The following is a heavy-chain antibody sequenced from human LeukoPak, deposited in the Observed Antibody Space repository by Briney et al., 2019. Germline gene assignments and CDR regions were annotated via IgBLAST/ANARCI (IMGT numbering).Heavy chain of an antibody. CDR3: ARGGGWRRHYYDSSGYSQENWFDP. CDR1: GGSFSGYY. V-gene: IGHV4-34*01. D-gene: IGHD3-22*01. Sequence: SETLSLTCAVYGGSFSGYYWSWIRHPPGKGLEWIAEINHSGSTNYNPSLKSRVTISVDTSKNQFSLKLSPVTAADTAVYYCARGGGWRRHYYDSSGYSQENWFDPWGQGTLVTVSS. J-gene: IGHJ5*02. CDR2: INHSGST.